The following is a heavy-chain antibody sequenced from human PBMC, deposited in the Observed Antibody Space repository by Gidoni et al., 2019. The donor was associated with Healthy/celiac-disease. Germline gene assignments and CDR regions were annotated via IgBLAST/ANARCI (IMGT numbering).Heavy chain of an antibody. D-gene: IGHD1-26*01. Sequence: EVQLVESVGGLVKPGGSLRLSCAASGFTFSNAWMSWVRQAPGKGLGWVGRIKSKTDGGTTDYAAPVKGRFTISRDDSKNTLYLQMNSMKTEDTAVYYCTTLTLSGSYSRDYWGQGTLVTVSS. CDR3: TTLTLSGSYSRDY. V-gene: IGHV3-15*01. CDR1: GFTFSNAW. J-gene: IGHJ4*02. CDR2: IKSKTDGGTT.